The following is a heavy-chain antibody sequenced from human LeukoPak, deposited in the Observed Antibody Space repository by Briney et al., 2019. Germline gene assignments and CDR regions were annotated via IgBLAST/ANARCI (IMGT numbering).Heavy chain of an antibody. Sequence: GGSLRLSCAASGFIVSSKYMSWVRQAPGKGLEGVSVIHSDGSTYYADSVKGRFTISRDNSKNTLYLQMNSLRVEDTAVYYCARDHQDSRGFRSGMDVWGQGTTVTVSS. D-gene: IGHD3-22*01. J-gene: IGHJ6*02. CDR3: ARDHQDSRGFRSGMDV. CDR1: GFIVSSKY. CDR2: IHSDGST. V-gene: IGHV3-66*01.